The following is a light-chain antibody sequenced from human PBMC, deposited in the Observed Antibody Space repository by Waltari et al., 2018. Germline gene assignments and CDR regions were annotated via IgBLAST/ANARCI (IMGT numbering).Light chain of an antibody. V-gene: IGLV2-8*01. CDR3: SSFAGSNAVL. J-gene: IGLJ2*01. Sequence: QSALTQPPSASGSPGQSVTISCTGTSDDVGGYNSVSWYQQHPGKAPKFLIYHVSNRPSGVPDRFSGSKSGNTASLTVSGLQAEDEADYYCSSFAGSNAVLFGGGTKLTVL. CDR1: SDDVGGYNS. CDR2: HVS.